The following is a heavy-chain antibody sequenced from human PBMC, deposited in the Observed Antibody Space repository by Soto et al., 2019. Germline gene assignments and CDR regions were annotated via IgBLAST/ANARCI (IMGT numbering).Heavy chain of an antibody. CDR1: GFTFSSYA. J-gene: IGHJ6*03. V-gene: IGHV3-23*01. CDR2: ISGSGGST. D-gene: IGHD3-10*01. Sequence: GGSLRLSCAASGFTFSSYAMSWVRQAPGKGLEWVSAISGSGGSTYYADSVKGRFTISRDNSKNTRYLQMNSLRAEDTAVYYCAKARVMVRGVITNYYYYMDVWGKGTTVTVSS. CDR3: AKARVMVRGVITNYYYYMDV.